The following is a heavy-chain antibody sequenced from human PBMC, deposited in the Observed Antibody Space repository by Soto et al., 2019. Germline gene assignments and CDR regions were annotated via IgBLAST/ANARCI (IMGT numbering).Heavy chain of an antibody. J-gene: IGHJ4*01. CDR3: ARKDYGGNSIDY. D-gene: IGHD4-17*01. CDR1: GYSFISYW. V-gene: IGHV5-51*01. CDR2: IYPADSDT. Sequence: GESLKISCHASGYSFISYWIGWVRQMPGKGLEWMGTIYPADSDTRYSPSFEGQVTISADKSISTAYMQWNSLKASDSAMYYCARKDYGGNSIDYWGHGTLVTVSS.